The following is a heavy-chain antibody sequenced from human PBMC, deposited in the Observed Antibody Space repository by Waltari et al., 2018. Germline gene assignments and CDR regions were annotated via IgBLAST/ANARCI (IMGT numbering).Heavy chain of an antibody. CDR1: GFTFSNAW. CDR2: IKSKTDGGTT. D-gene: IGHD3-3*01. V-gene: IGHV3-15*01. CDR3: TTHYDFWSGYYD. J-gene: IGHJ4*02. Sequence: EVQLVESGGGLVKLGGSLRLSCAASGFTFSNAWMSWVRQAPGKGLEWVGRIKSKTDGGTTDYAAPVKGRFTISRDDSKNTLYLQMNSLKTEDTAVYYCTTHYDFWSGYYDWGQGTLVTVYS.